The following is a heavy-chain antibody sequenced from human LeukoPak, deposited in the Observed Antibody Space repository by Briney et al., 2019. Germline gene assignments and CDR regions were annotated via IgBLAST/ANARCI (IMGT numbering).Heavy chain of an antibody. CDR3: ARDRETYYYDSTRFDP. V-gene: IGHV3-21*01. Sequence: KSGGSLRLSCAASGFTFSSYSRNWVRQAPGKGLEWVSSISSSSSYIYYADSVKGRFTISRDNAKNSLYLQMNSLRAEDTAVYYCARDRETYYYDSTRFDPWGQGTLVTVSS. D-gene: IGHD3-22*01. CDR1: GFTFSSYS. J-gene: IGHJ5*02. CDR2: ISSSSSYI.